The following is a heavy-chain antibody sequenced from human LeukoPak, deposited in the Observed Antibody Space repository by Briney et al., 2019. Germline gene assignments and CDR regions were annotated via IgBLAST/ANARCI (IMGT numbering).Heavy chain of an antibody. V-gene: IGHV3-15*01. Sequence: PGGSLRLSCAASGFTFSNAWMSWVRQAPGKGLEWVGRIKSKTDGGTVDYAAPVKGRFTISRDDSKNTLYLQMNSLKTEDTAVYYCTTDPLRAPTGPWGYFDYWGQGTLVTVSS. D-gene: IGHD1-1*01. CDR1: GFTFSNAW. CDR3: TTDPLRAPTGPWGYFDY. CDR2: IKSKTDGGTV. J-gene: IGHJ4*02.